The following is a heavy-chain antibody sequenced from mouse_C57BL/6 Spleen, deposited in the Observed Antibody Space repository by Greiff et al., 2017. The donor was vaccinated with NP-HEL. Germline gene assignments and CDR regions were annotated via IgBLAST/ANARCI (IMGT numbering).Heavy chain of an antibody. CDR1: GFSLSTFGMG. D-gene: IGHD1-1*01. CDR3: ARIERGLIYYYGSSYFYWYFDV. V-gene: IGHV8-8*01. CDR2: IWWDDDK. J-gene: IGHJ1*03. Sequence: QVTLKESGPGILQPSQTLSLTCSFSGFSLSTFGMGVGWIRQPSGKGLEWLAHIWWDDDKYYNPALKSRLPISKDTSKNQVFLKIANVDTADTATYYCARIERGLIYYYGSSYFYWYFDVWGTGTTVTVSS.